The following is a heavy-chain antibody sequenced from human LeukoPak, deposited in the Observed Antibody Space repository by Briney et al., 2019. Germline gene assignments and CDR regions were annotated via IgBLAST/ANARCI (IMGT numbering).Heavy chain of an antibody. Sequence: SVKVSCKASGYTFTSYGISWVRQAPGQGLEWMGRIIPILGIANYAQKFQGRVTITADKSTSTAYMELSSLRSEDTAVYYCASEPNEYGSESYQDPWGQGTLVTVSS. CDR3: ASEPNEYGSESYQDP. CDR2: IIPILGIA. CDR1: GYTFTSYG. V-gene: IGHV1-69*04. J-gene: IGHJ5*02. D-gene: IGHD3-10*01.